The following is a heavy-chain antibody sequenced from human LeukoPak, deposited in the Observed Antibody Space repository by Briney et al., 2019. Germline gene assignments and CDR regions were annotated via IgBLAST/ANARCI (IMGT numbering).Heavy chain of an antibody. CDR2: IIPIFGTA. D-gene: IGHD3-9*01. V-gene: IGHV1-69*05. J-gene: IGHJ4*02. Sequence: GASVKVSCKASGGTFSSYAISWVRQAPGQGLEWMGGIIPIFGTANYAQKFQGRVTITTDESTSTAYMELSSLRSEDTAVYYCASVSVNYDILTLYYFDYWGQGTLVTVSS. CDR3: ASVSVNYDILTLYYFDY. CDR1: GGTFSSYA.